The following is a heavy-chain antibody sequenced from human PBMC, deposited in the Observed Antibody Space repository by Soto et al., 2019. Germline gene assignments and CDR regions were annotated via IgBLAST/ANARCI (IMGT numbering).Heavy chain of an antibody. D-gene: IGHD6-19*01. V-gene: IGHV3-23*01. CDR2: ITNSGGST. CDR3: ARRSSGWQLLEY. Sequence: GGSLRLSCAASGFTFSSYAMSWVRQAPGKGLEWVSAITNSGGSTYYADSVKGRFTISSDNSKNTLYLQMNSLRAEDTAVYYCARRSSGWQLLEYWGQGTLVTVSS. CDR1: GFTFSSYA. J-gene: IGHJ4*02.